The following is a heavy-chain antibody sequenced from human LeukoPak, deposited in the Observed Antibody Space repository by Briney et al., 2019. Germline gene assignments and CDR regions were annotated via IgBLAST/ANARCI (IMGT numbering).Heavy chain of an antibody. CDR2: INHSGST. CDR3: ARGPALWYDSSGLDY. CDR1: GGSFSGYY. V-gene: IGHV4-34*01. J-gene: IGHJ4*02. D-gene: IGHD3-22*01. Sequence: TPSETLSRTCAVYGGSFSGYYWSWIRQPPGKGLEWIGEINHSGSTNYNPSLKSRVTISVDTSKNQFSLKLSSVTAADTAVYYCARGPALWYDSSGLDYWGQGTLVTVSS.